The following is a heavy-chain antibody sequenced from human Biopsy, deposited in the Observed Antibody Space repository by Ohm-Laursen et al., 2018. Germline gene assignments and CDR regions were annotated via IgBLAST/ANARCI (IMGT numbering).Heavy chain of an antibody. Sequence: PSQTLSLTCTVSGGSISSDYWSWIRQTPGKGLEWIGYIYYSGSTNYNPSLKSRVTISVDTSKNQFSLRLNSVTAADTAVYYCARATNSNGWPYYYFYGMDVWGQGTTVTVSS. CDR3: ARATNSNGWPYYYFYGMDV. D-gene: IGHD6-19*01. CDR1: GGSISSDY. CDR2: IYYSGST. J-gene: IGHJ6*02. V-gene: IGHV4-59*01.